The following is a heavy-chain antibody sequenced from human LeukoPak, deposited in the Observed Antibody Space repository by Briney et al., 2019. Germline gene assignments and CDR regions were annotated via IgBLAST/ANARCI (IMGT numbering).Heavy chain of an antibody. Sequence: SETLSLTCAVYGGSFSGYYWSWTRQPPGKGLEWIGEINHSGSTNYNPSLKSRVTISVDTSKNQFSLKLSSVTAADTAVYYCARAGIVGATTWYNWFDPWGQGTLVTVSS. CDR2: INHSGST. D-gene: IGHD1-26*01. CDR1: GGSFSGYY. J-gene: IGHJ5*02. CDR3: ARAGIVGATTWYNWFDP. V-gene: IGHV4-34*01.